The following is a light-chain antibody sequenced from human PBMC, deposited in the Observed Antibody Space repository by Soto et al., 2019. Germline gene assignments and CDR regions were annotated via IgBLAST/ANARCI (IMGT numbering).Light chain of an antibody. Sequence: DIQMTQSPSTLSASVGDRVTITCRASQTISDRLAWYQQKPGKAPKVLIYDVSTLESGVPSRFSGSGSGTEFTLTIISLQPDDFATYYCQQYNSYSPYSFGQGTKLEIK. CDR3: QQYNSYSPYS. V-gene: IGKV1-5*01. CDR2: DVS. CDR1: QTISDR. J-gene: IGKJ2*01.